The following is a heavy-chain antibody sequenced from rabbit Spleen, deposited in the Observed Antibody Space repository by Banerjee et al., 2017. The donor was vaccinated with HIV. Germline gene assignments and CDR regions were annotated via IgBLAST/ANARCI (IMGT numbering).Heavy chain of an antibody. CDR3: VRDQAGYVGFGPFYFNL. J-gene: IGHJ4*01. CDR1: GFSFSSSYY. V-gene: IGHV1S45*01. CDR2: IDPLFGST. Sequence: QEQLEESGGGLVQPEGSLTLTCTASGFSFSSSYYMCWVRQAPGKGLEWIGYIDPLFGSTYYANWVNGRFSISRENTQNTVYLQLNSLTAADTATYFCVRDQAGYVGFGPFYFNLWGPGTLVTV. D-gene: IGHD4-2*01.